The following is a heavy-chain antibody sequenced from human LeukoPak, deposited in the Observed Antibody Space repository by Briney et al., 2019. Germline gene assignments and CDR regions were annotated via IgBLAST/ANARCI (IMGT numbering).Heavy chain of an antibody. V-gene: IGHV3-49*03. CDR3: TRDVRLYYYGSGSYHDY. Sequence: GGSLRLSCTASGLTFGDYAMSWFRQAPGKGLEWVGFIRSKAYGGTTEYAASVKGRFTISRDDSKSIAYLQMNSLKTEDTAVYYCTRDVRLYYYGSGSYHDYWGQGTLVTVSS. J-gene: IGHJ4*02. D-gene: IGHD3-10*01. CDR2: IRSKAYGGTT. CDR1: GLTFGDYA.